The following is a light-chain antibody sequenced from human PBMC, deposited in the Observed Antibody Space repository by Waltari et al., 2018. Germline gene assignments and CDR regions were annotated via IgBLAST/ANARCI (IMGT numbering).Light chain of an antibody. CDR1: QSIDTW. CDR2: RAS. V-gene: IGKV1-5*03. J-gene: IGKJ1*01. Sequence: DIQMTQSPSTLPASVGDRVTITCRASQSIDTWLAWYQQKPGKAPKLLIYRASSLQSGVPSGFSGSGSGTEFTLTISSLQPDDFATYYCQQYYNYPRTFGQGTKVEIK. CDR3: QQYYNYPRT.